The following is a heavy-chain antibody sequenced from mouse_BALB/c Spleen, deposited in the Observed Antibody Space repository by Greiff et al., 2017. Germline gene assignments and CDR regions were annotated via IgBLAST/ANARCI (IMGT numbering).Heavy chain of an antibody. CDR1: GYSITSDYA. Sequence: EVQLVESGPGLVKPSQSLSLTCTVTGYSITSDYAWNWIRQFPGNKLEWMGYISYSGSTSYNPSLKSRISITRDTSKNQFFLQLNSVTTEDTATYYCARGEASYWYFDVWGAGTTVTVSS. J-gene: IGHJ1*01. CDR2: ISYSGST. D-gene: IGHD3-2*02. CDR3: ARGEASYWYFDV. V-gene: IGHV3-2*02.